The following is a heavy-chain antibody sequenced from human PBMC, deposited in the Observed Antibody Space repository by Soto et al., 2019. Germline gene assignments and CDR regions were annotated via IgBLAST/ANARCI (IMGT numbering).Heavy chain of an antibody. CDR1: GFTFSNYA. Sequence: EVQLLESGGGLVQPGGSRRLSCAASGFTFSNYAMTWVRQAPGMGLEWVSSISGSGGSTYYADSVKGRFTISRDNSKDTVYLQMNSLRAEDTALYYCATSAYCLSAYCRDYYFGMDVWGQGTTVTVSS. D-gene: IGHD5-12*01. V-gene: IGHV3-23*01. J-gene: IGHJ6*02. CDR3: ATSAYCLSAYCRDYYFGMDV. CDR2: ISGSGGST.